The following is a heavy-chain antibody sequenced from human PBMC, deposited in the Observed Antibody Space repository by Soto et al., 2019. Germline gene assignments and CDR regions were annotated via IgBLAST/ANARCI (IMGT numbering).Heavy chain of an antibody. CDR1: GFTFSSYG. CDR2: ISYDGSNK. CDR3: AKDVSINMIVVVNYFDY. Sequence: GGSLRLSCAASGFTFSSYGMHWVRQAPGKGLEWVAVISYDGSNKYYADSVKSRFTISRDNSKNTLYLQMNSLRAEDTAVYYCAKDVSINMIVVVNYFDYWGQGTLVTVYS. D-gene: IGHD3-22*01. V-gene: IGHV3-30*18. J-gene: IGHJ4*02.